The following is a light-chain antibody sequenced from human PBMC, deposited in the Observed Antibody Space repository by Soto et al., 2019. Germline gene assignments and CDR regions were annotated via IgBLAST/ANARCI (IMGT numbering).Light chain of an antibody. CDR2: NSS. CDR3: QRYRDLPQT. J-gene: IGKJ1*01. V-gene: IGKV3-20*01. CDR1: QSVRSNY. Sequence: EIVLTQSPGTLSLSPGERATLSCRASQSVRSNYLAWYQQKPGQAPRLLIYNSSTRATGIPDRFSGSGSGTDFTLTISTLEPEDFAIYYCQRYRDLPQTFGQGTQVEIK.